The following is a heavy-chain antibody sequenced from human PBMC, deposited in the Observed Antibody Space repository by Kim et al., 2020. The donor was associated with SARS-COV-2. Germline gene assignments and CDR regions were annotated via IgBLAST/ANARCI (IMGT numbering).Heavy chain of an antibody. V-gene: IGHV4-34*01. CDR1: GGSFSGYY. D-gene: IGHD6-13*01. CDR3: ARGSGQQLAHYYYYMDV. CDR2: INHSGST. J-gene: IGHJ6*03. Sequence: SETLSLTCAVYGGSFSGYYWSWIRQPPGKGLEWIGEINHSGSTNYNPSLKSRVTISVDTSKNQFSLKLSSVTAADTAVYYCARGSGQQLAHYYYYMDVWG.